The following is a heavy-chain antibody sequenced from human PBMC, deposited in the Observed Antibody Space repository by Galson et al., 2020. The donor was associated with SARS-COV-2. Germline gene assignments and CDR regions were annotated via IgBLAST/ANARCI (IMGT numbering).Heavy chain of an antibody. Sequence: SETLSLTCTVSGGSISSGSYYWSWIRQPAGKGLEWIGRIHTTGSTNYNPSLKSRVTISVDTSRNQFSLSLSSVTAADTAVYYSARSHDSSGNAFDIWGQGTMVTVSS. J-gene: IGHJ3*02. D-gene: IGHD3-22*01. V-gene: IGHV4-61*02. CDR1: GGSISSGSYY. CDR3: ARSHDSSGNAFDI. CDR2: IHTTGST.